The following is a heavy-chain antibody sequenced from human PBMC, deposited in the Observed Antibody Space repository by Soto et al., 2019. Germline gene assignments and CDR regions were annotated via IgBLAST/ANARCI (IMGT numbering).Heavy chain of an antibody. CDR2: ISGSGGST. D-gene: IGHD6-6*01. V-gene: IGHV3-23*01. CDR3: AKAKLVVPHFDY. CDR1: GFTFSSYA. Sequence: EVQLLESGGGLVQPGGSLRLSCAASGFTFSSYAMSWVRQAPGKGLEWVSAISGSGGSTYYADSVKGRFTNSRDNSKNTLYLQMNSLRAEDTAVYYCAKAKLVVPHFDYWGQGTLVTVSS. J-gene: IGHJ4*02.